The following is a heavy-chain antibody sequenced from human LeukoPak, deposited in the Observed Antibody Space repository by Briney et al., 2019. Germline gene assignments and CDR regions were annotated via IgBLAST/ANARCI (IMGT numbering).Heavy chain of an antibody. CDR1: GGSISSSSYY. CDR2: IYYSGST. D-gene: IGHD1-26*01. V-gene: IGHV4-39*01. CDR3: ARLPDSGSLDY. Sequence: TLSLTCAASGGSISSSSYYWGWIRQPPGKGLEWIGSIYYSGSTYYNPSLKSRVTISVDTSKNQFSLKLSSVTAADTAVYYCARLPDSGSLDYWGQGTLVTVSS. J-gene: IGHJ4*02.